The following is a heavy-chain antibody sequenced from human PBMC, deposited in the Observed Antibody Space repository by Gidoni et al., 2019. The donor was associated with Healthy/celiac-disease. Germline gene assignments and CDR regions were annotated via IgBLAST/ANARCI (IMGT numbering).Heavy chain of an antibody. Sequence: EVQLVQSGAEVKKLGESLKISCQGSGFSFTRYWNGWGRQMPGKGLEWMGIIYPGDSDTRYSPSFQGQVTISADKSISTAYLQLSCLKASDTAMYYCARLGYDSSGPNGKWFDPWGQGTLVTVSS. J-gene: IGHJ5*02. CDR3: ARLGYDSSGPNGKWFDP. CDR2: IYPGDSDT. CDR1: GFSFTRYW. D-gene: IGHD3-22*01. V-gene: IGHV5-51*01.